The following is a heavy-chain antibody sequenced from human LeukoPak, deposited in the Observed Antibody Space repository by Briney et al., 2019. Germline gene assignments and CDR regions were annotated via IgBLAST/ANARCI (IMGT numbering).Heavy chain of an antibody. CDR3: ARSTYGDLDY. CDR1: GFTFSSYE. CDR2: ISSSGSTI. Sequence: GGSLRLSCAASGFTFSSYEMNWVRQAPGKGLEWVSYISSSGSTIYYADSVKGRFTISRDNAKNPLYLQMNSLRAEDTAVYYCARSTYGDLDYWGQGTLVTVSS. V-gene: IGHV3-48*03. J-gene: IGHJ4*02. D-gene: IGHD4-17*01.